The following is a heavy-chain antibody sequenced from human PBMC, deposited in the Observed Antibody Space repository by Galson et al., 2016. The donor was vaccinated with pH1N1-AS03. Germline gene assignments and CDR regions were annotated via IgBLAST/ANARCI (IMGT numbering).Heavy chain of an antibody. D-gene: IGHD3-16*02. CDR2: IDPSGGPT. CDR1: GYTLTRYY. CDR3: ARRYYFDY. J-gene: IGHJ4*02. V-gene: IGHV1-46*01. Sequence: SVKVSCKASGYTLTRYYMHWVRQAPGQGLEWMGIIDPSGGPTTYAPKFQGRITITTDPSTSTVYMELVSLRSEDTAVYYCARRYYFDYWGQGTLVTVSS.